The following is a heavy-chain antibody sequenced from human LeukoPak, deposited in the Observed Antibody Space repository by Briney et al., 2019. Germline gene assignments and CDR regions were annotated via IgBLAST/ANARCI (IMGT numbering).Heavy chain of an antibody. CDR1: GFTFSSYA. CDR3: AREGAYYDSSGYYVQMDAFDI. Sequence: PGGSLRLSCAASGFTFSSYAMHWVRQAPGKGLEWVAGISYDGSNKYYADSVKGRFTISRDNSKNTLYLQMNSLRAEDTAVYYCAREGAYYDSSGYYVQMDAFDIWGQGTMVTVSS. J-gene: IGHJ3*02. CDR2: ISYDGSNK. V-gene: IGHV3-30*04. D-gene: IGHD3-22*01.